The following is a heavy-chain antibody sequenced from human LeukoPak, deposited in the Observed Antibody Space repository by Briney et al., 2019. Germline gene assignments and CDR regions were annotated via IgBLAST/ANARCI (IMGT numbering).Heavy chain of an antibody. J-gene: IGHJ4*02. CDR2: ISGSAGST. CDR1: GFIFSKYR. D-gene: IGHD6-19*01. CDR3: AKAPSRAGNGWYQIDY. Sequence: GGSLRLSCVASGFIFSKYRMHWVRQAPGKGLEWVSGISGSAGSTYYADSVKGRFTISRDNSKNTLYLQVSSLRAEDTAVYYCAKAPSRAGNGWYQIDYWGQGTLVTVSS. V-gene: IGHV3-23*01.